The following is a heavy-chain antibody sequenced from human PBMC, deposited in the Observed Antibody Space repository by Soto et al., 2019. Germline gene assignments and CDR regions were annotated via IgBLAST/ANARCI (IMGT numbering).Heavy chain of an antibody. D-gene: IGHD3-10*01. CDR3: ARGRFGDPSLIY. V-gene: IGHV4-61*01. CDR1: GGSVSSGSYY. Sequence: QVQLQESGPGLVKPSETLSLTCTVSGGSVSSGSYYWSWIRQPPGKGLEWIGYIYYSGSTNYNPSLKRRVTISVDTSKNQFSLKLSSVTAADTAVYYCARGRFGDPSLIYWGQGTLVTVSS. J-gene: IGHJ4*02. CDR2: IYYSGST.